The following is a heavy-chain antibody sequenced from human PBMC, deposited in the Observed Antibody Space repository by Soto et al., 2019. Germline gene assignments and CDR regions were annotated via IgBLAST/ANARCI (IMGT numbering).Heavy chain of an antibody. CDR3: AKILSTVTTYYYGTDV. J-gene: IGHJ6*02. CDR1: GFTFSNYP. V-gene: IGHV3-23*01. D-gene: IGHD4-17*01. Sequence: EVQLLESGGGLVQPGGSLRLSCSASGFTFSNYPMTWIRQLPGKGLEAVSFISASGDYTDYTRSLMGRFITSRDNSKNTVYLQMNSLRVEDTAIYYCAKILSTVTTYYYGTDVWGQGITVTVSS. CDR2: ISASGDYT.